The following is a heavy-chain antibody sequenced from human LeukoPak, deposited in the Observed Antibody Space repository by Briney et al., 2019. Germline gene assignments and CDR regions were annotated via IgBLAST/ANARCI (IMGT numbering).Heavy chain of an antibody. Sequence: PSETLSLTCTVSGGSMSGYYWSWIRQPPGKGLEWIGYIYYDGSTNSNPSLKSRVTMSVDTSKNQFSLKLTSVIAADAAVYYCASANLHYYDSSGYYQPRPYFDYWGQGTLVTVSS. CDR3: ASANLHYYDSSGYYQPRPYFDY. CDR1: GGSMSGYY. CDR2: IYYDGST. J-gene: IGHJ4*02. D-gene: IGHD3-22*01. V-gene: IGHV4-59*08.